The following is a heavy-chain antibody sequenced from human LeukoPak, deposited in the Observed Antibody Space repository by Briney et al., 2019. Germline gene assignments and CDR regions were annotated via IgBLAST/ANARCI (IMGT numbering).Heavy chain of an antibody. CDR3: AGDCGSKARYYFDY. CDR2: ISSSSSYI. D-gene: IGHD2-2*01. V-gene: IGHV3-21*01. CDR1: GFTFSSYS. Sequence: GGSLRLSCAASGFTFSSYSMNWVRQAPGKGLEWVSSISSSSSYIYYADSVKGRFTISRDNAKNSLYLQMNSLRAEDTAVYYCAGDCGSKARYYFDYRGQGTLVTVSS. J-gene: IGHJ4*02.